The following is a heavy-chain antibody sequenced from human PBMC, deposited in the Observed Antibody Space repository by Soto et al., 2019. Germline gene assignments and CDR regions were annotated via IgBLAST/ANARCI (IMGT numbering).Heavy chain of an antibody. CDR1: GFTFSSYG. J-gene: IGHJ2*01. CDR2: ISYDGSNK. Sequence: QVQLVESGGGVVQPGRSLRLSCAASGFTFSSYGMHWVRQAPGKGLEWVAVISYDGSNKYYADSVKGRFTISRDNSKNTLYLQMNSLRAEDTAVYYCARDRGYCSGATCYWCFDLWGRGSLVTVSS. D-gene: IGHD2-15*01. V-gene: IGHV3-30*03. CDR3: ARDRGYCSGATCYWCFDL.